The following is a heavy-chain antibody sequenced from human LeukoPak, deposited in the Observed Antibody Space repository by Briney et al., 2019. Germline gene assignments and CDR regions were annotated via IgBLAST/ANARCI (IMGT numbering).Heavy chain of an antibody. CDR2: IYNGDRT. CDR1: GFTVSSNC. V-gene: IGHV3-53*01. D-gene: IGHD3-22*01. Sequence: GGSTSLSSAASGFTVSSNCMSWLRQAPGKGLERVSVIYNGDRTYYADSVKGRFTISRDKSKSMFYLQMNSLRAEDTAVYYCARGDYYDSNSYPVGWGQATQV. J-gene: IGHJ4*02. CDR3: ARGDYYDSNSYPVG.